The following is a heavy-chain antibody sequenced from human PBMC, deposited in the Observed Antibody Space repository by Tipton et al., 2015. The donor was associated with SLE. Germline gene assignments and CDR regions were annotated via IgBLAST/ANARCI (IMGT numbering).Heavy chain of an antibody. V-gene: IGHV3-23*01. J-gene: IGHJ3*02. CDR1: GFTFSSYA. Sequence: SLRLSCAASGFTFSSYAMSWVRQAPGKGLEWVSAISGSGGSTYYADSVKGRFTISRDNSKNTLYLQMNSLRAEDTAVYYCAKDLDIVVVVAAADAFDIWGQGTMVTVSS. CDR3: AKDLDIVVVVAAADAFDI. CDR2: ISGSGGST. D-gene: IGHD2-15*01.